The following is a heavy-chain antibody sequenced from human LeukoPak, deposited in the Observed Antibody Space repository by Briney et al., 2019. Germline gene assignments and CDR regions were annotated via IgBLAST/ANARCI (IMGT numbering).Heavy chain of an antibody. CDR2: ISAYNGNT. V-gene: IGHV1-18*01. J-gene: IGHJ4*02. CDR3: ARGGYSSRNPHFDY. D-gene: IGHD6-13*01. CDR1: GGTFSSYA. Sequence: ASVKVSCKASGGTFSSYAISWVRQAPGQGLEWMGWISAYNGNTNYAQKLQGRVTMTTDTSTSTAYMELRSLRSDDTAVYYCARGGYSSRNPHFDYWGQGTLVTVSS.